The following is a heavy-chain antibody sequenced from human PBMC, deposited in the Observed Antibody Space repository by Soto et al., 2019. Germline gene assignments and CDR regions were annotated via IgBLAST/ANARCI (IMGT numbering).Heavy chain of an antibody. CDR1: GFTFSDHY. D-gene: IGHD3-9*01. CDR2: IRNKVRSYTA. Sequence: GGSLRLSCAASGFTFSDHYMDWVRQASGKGLEWVGRIRNKVRSYTAEYAASVKGRFTISRDDSKNSLYLQMNSLKIEDTALYYCVRAGTGYQLDYRGQGTLVTVLL. V-gene: IGHV3-72*01. CDR3: VRAGTGYQLDY. J-gene: IGHJ4*02.